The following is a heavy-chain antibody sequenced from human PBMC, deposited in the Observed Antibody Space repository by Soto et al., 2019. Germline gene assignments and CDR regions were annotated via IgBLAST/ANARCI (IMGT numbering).Heavy chain of an antibody. Sequence: PSETLSLTCAFSSYSISSGYYWDWIRQPPGKGLEWIGSIYHSGSTYYNPSLKSRVTISVDTSKNQFSLKLSSVTAADTAVYYCARARLYYDSSGYYYPYYFDYWGQGTLVTVSS. V-gene: IGHV4-38-2*01. D-gene: IGHD3-22*01. J-gene: IGHJ4*02. CDR2: IYHSGST. CDR3: ARARLYYDSSGYYYPYYFDY. CDR1: SYSISSGYY.